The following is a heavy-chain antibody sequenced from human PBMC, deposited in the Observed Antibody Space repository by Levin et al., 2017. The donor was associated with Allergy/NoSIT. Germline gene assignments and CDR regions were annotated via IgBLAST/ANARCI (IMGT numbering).Heavy chain of an antibody. V-gene: IGHV4-39*02. J-gene: IGHJ4*02. CDR1: GGSISSSSYY. CDR2: IYYSGST. CDR3: AREIAAAGKVFDY. Sequence: SQTLSLTCTVSGGSISSSSYYWGWIRQPPGKGLEWIGSIYYSGSTYYNPSLKSRVTISVDTSKNQFSLKLSSVTAADTAVYYCAREIAAAGKVFDYWGQGTLVTVSS. D-gene: IGHD6-13*01.